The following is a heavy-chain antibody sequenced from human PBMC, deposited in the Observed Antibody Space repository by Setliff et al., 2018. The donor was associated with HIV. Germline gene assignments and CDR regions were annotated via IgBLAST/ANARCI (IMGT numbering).Heavy chain of an antibody. Sequence: QPGGSLRLSCAASGFSFSAFWMSWARQAPGKGLAWVANINEDGSEKYYEGSLKGRFTISRDNAKNTLYLQMNSLRAEDTAVYYCARDPGTGYDFWSDYHSRGYYFDHWGQGTPVTGSS. CDR2: INEDGSEK. CDR1: GFSFSAFW. V-gene: IGHV3-7*03. D-gene: IGHD3-3*01. CDR3: ARDPGTGYDFWSDYHSRGYYFDH. J-gene: IGHJ4*02.